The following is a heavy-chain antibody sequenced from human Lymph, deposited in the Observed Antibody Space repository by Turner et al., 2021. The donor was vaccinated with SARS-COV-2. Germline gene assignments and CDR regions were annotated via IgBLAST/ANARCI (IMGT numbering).Heavy chain of an antibody. J-gene: IGHJ5*02. CDR1: GGSMNSHY. CDR3: ARETVNNWVDP. V-gene: IGHV4-59*11. CDR2: IYYRGST. Sequence: QVQLQESGPRLVKPLEPLSLTCTVSGGSMNSHYWSWIRRPPGKRLEWIGYIYYRGSTNYNPSLESRVTISVDTSRNQFSLNLTSVTAADTAIYYCARETVNNWVDPWGQGTLVTVSS. D-gene: IGHD2-21*02.